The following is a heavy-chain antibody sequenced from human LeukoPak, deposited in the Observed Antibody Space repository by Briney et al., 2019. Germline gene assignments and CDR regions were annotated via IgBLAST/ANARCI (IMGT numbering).Heavy chain of an antibody. D-gene: IGHD2-2*01. Sequence: TLSLTCTVSGGSFSSGNYYWTWIRQPAGKGLEWFGLIYTSGYTNYNPSLKSRVTISVDTSKNQFSLNLSSVTAADTAVYYCARQTRAPAARIGYFDYWGQGTLVTVSS. J-gene: IGHJ4*02. CDR2: IYTSGYT. V-gene: IGHV4-61*02. CDR3: ARQTRAPAARIGYFDY. CDR1: GGSFSSGNYY.